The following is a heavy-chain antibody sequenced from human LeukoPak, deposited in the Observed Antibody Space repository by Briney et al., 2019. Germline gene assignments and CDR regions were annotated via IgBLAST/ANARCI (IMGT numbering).Heavy chain of an antibody. CDR1: GFTFSDYW. CDR3: ARRGGSSSRRSPIDY. D-gene: IGHD6-6*01. V-gene: IGHV3-7*01. Sequence: GGSLRLSCTASGFTFSDYWMTWVRQAPGKGPEWVANIRQDGSQRYYVDSVRGRFTISRDNAKNSLFLQMNGLRAEDTAVYYCARRGGSSSRRSPIDYWGQGTLVTVSS. CDR2: IRQDGSQR. J-gene: IGHJ4*02.